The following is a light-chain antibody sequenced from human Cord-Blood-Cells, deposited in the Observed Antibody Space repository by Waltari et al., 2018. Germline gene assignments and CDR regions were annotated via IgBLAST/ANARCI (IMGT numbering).Light chain of an antibody. V-gene: IGKV1-33*01. CDR2: DAS. Sequence: DIQMTQSPFSLSESVGDRVTITCQASQDISNYLNWYQQKPWNAPKLLIYDASNLETGVPSRFSGSGSGTDFTFTISSLQPEDIATYYCQQYDNLPITFGQGTRLEIK. CDR3: QQYDNLPIT. J-gene: IGKJ5*01. CDR1: QDISNY.